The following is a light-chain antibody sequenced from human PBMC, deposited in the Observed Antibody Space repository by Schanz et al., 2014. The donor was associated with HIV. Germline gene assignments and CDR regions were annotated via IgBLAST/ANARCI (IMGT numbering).Light chain of an antibody. CDR1: SSNIGSNT. CDR3: SSYAGSNNYV. J-gene: IGLJ1*01. Sequence: QSVLTQPPSASGTPGQRVTISCSGSSSNIGSNTVNWYQQLPGAAPKVLINSNNHRPSGVPDRFSGSKSGTSGSLAISGLQSEDEADYYCSSYAGSNNYVFGPGTKLTVL. CDR2: SNN. V-gene: IGLV1-44*01.